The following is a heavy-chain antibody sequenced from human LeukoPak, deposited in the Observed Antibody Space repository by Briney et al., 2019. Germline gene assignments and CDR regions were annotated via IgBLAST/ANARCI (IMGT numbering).Heavy chain of an antibody. J-gene: IGHJ5*02. Sequence: ASVKVSCKASGSTFTGYYMHWVRQAPGQGLELVGRINPNSGGTNYAQKFQDRVTMTRDTSISTAYMELSRLRSDDTAVYYCAREFPKSLKYGGNWFDPWGQGTLVTVSS. CDR2: INPNSGGT. CDR3: AREFPKSLKYGGNWFDP. D-gene: IGHD4-17*01. CDR1: GSTFTGYY. V-gene: IGHV1-2*06.